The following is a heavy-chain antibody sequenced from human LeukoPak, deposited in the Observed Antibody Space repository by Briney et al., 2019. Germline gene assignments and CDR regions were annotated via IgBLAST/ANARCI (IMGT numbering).Heavy chain of an antibody. CDR2: ISYDGSNK. V-gene: IGHV3-30*18. J-gene: IGHJ4*02. D-gene: IGHD6-19*01. CDR1: GFTFSSYG. Sequence: PGGSLRPSCAASGFTFSSYGMHWVRQAPGKGLEWVAVISYDGSNKYYADSVKGRFTISRDNSKNTLYLQMNSLRAEDTAVYYCAKDVGSGWYPNDYWGQGTLVTVSS. CDR3: AKDVGSGWYPNDY.